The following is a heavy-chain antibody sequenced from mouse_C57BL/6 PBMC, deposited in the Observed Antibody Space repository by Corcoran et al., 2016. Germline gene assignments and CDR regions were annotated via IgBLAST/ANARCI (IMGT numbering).Heavy chain of an antibody. Sequence: QVQLQQSGPELVKTGASVKISCKASGYSFTSYYIHWVKQRPGQGLEWIGWIYPGSGNTKYNEKFKGKATLTADTSSSTAYMQLSSLTSEDSAVYYCARWGSSYEVYAMDYWGQGTSVTVSS. V-gene: IGHV1-66*01. CDR1: GYSFTSYY. CDR2: IYPGSGNT. CDR3: ARWGSSYEVYAMDY. J-gene: IGHJ4*01. D-gene: IGHD1-1*01.